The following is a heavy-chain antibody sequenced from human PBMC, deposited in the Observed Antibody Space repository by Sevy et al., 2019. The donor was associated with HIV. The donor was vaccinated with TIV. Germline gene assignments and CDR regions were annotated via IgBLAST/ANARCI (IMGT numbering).Heavy chain of an antibody. CDR2: IKQDESEK. CDR1: GFTFSTYW. CDR3: ARGNSGSFDY. V-gene: IGHV3-7*04. D-gene: IGHD3-22*01. J-gene: IGHJ4*02. Sequence: SLRLSCAASGFTFSTYWMHWVRQAPGKGLEWVANIKQDESEKYYVASVKGRFTISRDNAKNLLYLQMNSLRPGDTAVYYCARGNSGSFDYWGQGTLVTVSS.